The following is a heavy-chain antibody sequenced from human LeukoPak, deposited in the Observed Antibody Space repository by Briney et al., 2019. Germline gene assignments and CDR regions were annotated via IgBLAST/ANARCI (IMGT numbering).Heavy chain of an antibody. J-gene: IGHJ4*02. D-gene: IGHD6-13*01. CDR1: GGSFSGYY. V-gene: IGHV4-34*01. CDR3: ARRGQQLPHDY. Sequence: PGGSLSLTCAVYGGSFSGYYWSWIRQPPGKGLEWIGEINHSGSTNYNPSLKSRVTISVDTSKNQFSLKLSSVTAADTAVYYCARRGQQLPHDYWGQGTLVTVSS. CDR2: INHSGST.